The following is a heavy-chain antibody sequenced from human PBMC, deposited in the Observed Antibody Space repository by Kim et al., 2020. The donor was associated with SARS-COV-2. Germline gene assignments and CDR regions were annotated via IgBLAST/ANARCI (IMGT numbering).Heavy chain of an antibody. CDR2: TYYRSKWKQ. CDR1: GDSVSSNSAA. Sequence: SQTLSLTCAISGDSVSSNSAAWNWIRQSPSRGLEWLGRTYYRSKWKQDYAVSVKSRITINPDTSKNQFSLQLNSVTPEDTAVYYCARAGSSSWVLEDYWGQGTLVTVSS. CDR3: ARAGSSSWVLEDY. J-gene: IGHJ4*02. D-gene: IGHD6-13*01. V-gene: IGHV6-1*01.